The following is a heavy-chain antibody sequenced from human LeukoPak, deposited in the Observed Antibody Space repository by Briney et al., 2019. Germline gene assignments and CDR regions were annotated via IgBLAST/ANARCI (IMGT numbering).Heavy chain of an antibody. V-gene: IGHV3-23*01. CDR2: ISGSGGST. D-gene: IGHD3-9*01. Sequence: GGSLRLSCAASGFTFSSYAMSWVRQAPGKGLEWVSAISGSGGSTYYADSVKGRFTISRDNSKNTLYLQMNSLRAEDTAVYYCAKGIVPEIFYYYYYMDVWGKGTTVTVSS. CDR3: AKGIVPEIFYYYYYMDV. CDR1: GFTFSSYA. J-gene: IGHJ6*03.